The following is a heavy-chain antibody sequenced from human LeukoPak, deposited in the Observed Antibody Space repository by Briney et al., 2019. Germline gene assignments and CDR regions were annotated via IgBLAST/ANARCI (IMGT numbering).Heavy chain of an antibody. Sequence: SETLSLTCTVSGGSISSGGDNWSWLRQPPGKGLEWIGYIYYTGITYYNPSLRSRVTISVDTSKNLFSLKLSSVTAADTAVYYCARDAGNWFDPWGQGTLVTVSS. CDR1: GGSISSGGDN. CDR3: ARDAGNWFDP. J-gene: IGHJ5*02. V-gene: IGHV4-31*03. CDR2: IYYTGIT.